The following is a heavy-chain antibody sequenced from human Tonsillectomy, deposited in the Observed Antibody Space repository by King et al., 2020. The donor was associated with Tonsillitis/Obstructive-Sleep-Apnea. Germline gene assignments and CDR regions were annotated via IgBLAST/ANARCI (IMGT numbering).Heavy chain of an antibody. Sequence: ITLTESGPPLVTPTPPLPLPCTFSGFYLRPSGVAVGWLRPPPGKALEWLAVIRWDDDKRCRPSLTSRLTLPTDTSKNQVVLTMSNMDPVDTATYYCAHRQARVAAPGWVYFDYWGQGTLVTVSS. CDR1: GFYLRPSGVA. V-gene: IGHV2-5*02. CDR3: AHRQARVAAPGWVYFDY. J-gene: IGHJ4*02. CDR2: IRWDDDK. D-gene: IGHD6-13*01.